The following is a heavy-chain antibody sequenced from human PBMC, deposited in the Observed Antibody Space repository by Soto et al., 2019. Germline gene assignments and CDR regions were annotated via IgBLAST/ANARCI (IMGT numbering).Heavy chain of an antibody. Sequence: GGSLRLSCAASGFTFSSYAMHWVRQAPGKGLEWVAVISYDGSNKYYADSVKGRFTISRDNSKNTLYLQMNSLRAEDTAVYYCARDQYYDFWSGYYKDYYYGMDVWGQGTTVTVSS. CDR1: GFTFSSYA. V-gene: IGHV3-30-3*01. CDR2: ISYDGSNK. J-gene: IGHJ6*02. D-gene: IGHD3-3*01. CDR3: ARDQYYDFWSGYYKDYYYGMDV.